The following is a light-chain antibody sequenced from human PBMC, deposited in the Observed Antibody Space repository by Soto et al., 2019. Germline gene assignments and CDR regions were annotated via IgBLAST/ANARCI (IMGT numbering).Light chain of an antibody. CDR3: QQRHNWLT. Sequence: IVLTQSPATLSLSPGERATLSCRARQTVSTHLSWYQHKPGQAPRLLIYGASNRATGIPARFSGSGSGTDFTLTISSLEPEDYAVYYCQQRHNWLTFGGGTKVEIK. CDR1: QTVSTH. CDR2: GAS. J-gene: IGKJ4*01. V-gene: IGKV3-11*01.